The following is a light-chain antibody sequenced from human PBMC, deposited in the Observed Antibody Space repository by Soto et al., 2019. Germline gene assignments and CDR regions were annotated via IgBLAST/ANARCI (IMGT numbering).Light chain of an antibody. J-gene: IGLJ1*01. Sequence: QSLLTQPASVSGSPVQSITISCTGTSSDDGGYNYVSWYQQHPGKAPKLMIYDVSNRPYGVSKRFSGSNSGDTASLTISGLQAEDEADYSCSSYTSSSTVFGTETKVTVL. V-gene: IGLV2-14*01. CDR3: SSYTSSSTV. CDR1: SSDDGGYNY. CDR2: DVS.